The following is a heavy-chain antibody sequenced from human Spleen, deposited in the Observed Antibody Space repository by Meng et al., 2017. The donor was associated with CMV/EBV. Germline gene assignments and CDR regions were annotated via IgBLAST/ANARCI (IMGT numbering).Heavy chain of an antibody. J-gene: IGHJ6*02. D-gene: IGHD3-22*01. CDR3: ARDQRNYDRSGDYGMDV. CDR1: GFTFSSYS. Sequence: GGSLRLSCIAAGFTFSSYSMNWVRQAPGKGLEWVSYISSTATYIHYADSVKGRLTVSRDNAKNSLYLLMTSLGVEDTAVYYCARDQRNYDRSGDYGMDVWGQGTTVTVSS. CDR2: ISSTATYI. V-gene: IGHV3-21*01.